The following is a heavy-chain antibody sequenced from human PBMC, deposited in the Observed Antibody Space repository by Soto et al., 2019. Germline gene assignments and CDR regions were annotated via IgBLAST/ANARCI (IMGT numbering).Heavy chain of an antibody. CDR1: GFTFSTYT. J-gene: IGHJ4*01. CDR2: IISNGGKT. Sequence: GGSLRLSCSASGFTFSTYTMHWVRQAPGKGLEYVSSIISNGGKTYYADSVKGRFSISRDNSKNTVYLQMSSLRAEDTAVYYCVKVRLGTYYYLDYWGHGTLVTVSS. V-gene: IGHV3-64D*06. D-gene: IGHD1-26*01. CDR3: VKVRLGTYYYLDY.